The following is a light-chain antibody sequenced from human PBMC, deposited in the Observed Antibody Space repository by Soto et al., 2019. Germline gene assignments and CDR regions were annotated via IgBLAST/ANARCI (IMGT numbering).Light chain of an antibody. CDR1: QTVSSSN. V-gene: IGKV3-20*01. Sequence: EIVLTQSRSTLSLSPGERASLSCRASQTVSSSNLAWYQQKPGQTPRLLIYAASSRATGIPDRFSGSGSRTDFTLTISRLEPEEFALYYCQQYGRAFGQGTKLEIK. J-gene: IGKJ2*01. CDR3: QQYGRA. CDR2: AAS.